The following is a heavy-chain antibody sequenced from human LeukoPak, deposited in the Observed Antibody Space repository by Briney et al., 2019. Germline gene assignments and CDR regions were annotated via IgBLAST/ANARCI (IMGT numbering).Heavy chain of an antibody. CDR1: GGSFSGYY. Sequence: SETPSLTCAVYGGSFSGYYWSWIRQPPGKGLEWIGEINHSGSTNYNPSLKSRVTISVDTSKNQFSLKLSSVTAADTAVYYCARRRLWFGEPFYGMDVWGQGTTVTVSS. CDR3: ARRRLWFGEPFYGMDV. J-gene: IGHJ6*02. D-gene: IGHD3-10*01. CDR2: INHSGST. V-gene: IGHV4-34*01.